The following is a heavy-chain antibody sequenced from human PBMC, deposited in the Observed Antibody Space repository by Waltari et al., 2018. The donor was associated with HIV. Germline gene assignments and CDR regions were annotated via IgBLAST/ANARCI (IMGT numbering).Heavy chain of an antibody. J-gene: IGHJ4*02. V-gene: IGHV3-73*01. CDR2: IRSKANSYAT. CDR1: GFTFSGSA. D-gene: IGHD5-12*01. CDR3: TGSLRVRDGYNRDY. Sequence: EVQLVESGGGLVQPGGSLKLSCAASGFTFSGSAIHWVRQASGKGLEWVGRIRSKANSYATAYAASVKGRFTISRDDSKNTAYLQMNSLKTEDTAVYYCTGSLRVRDGYNRDYWGQGTLVTVSS.